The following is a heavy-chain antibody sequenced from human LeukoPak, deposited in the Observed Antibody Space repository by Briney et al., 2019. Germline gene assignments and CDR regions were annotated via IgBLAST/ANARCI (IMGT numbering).Heavy chain of an antibody. V-gene: IGHV3-7*01. CDR1: GFTFSRFW. CDR3: ATPIFTGDYTDY. Sequence: GGSLRLSCAASGFTFSRFWMSWVRQAPGKGLEWVANIKEDGSEKNYVDSVKGRFTISRDNAKNSLYLQMNSLRAEDTAVYYCATPIFTGDYTDYWGQGTLVTVSS. J-gene: IGHJ4*02. CDR2: IKEDGSEK. D-gene: IGHD4-17*01.